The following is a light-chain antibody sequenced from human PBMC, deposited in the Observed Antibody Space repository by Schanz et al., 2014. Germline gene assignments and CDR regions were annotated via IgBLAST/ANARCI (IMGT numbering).Light chain of an antibody. J-gene: IGKJ4*01. V-gene: IGKV4-1*01. CDR2: LAS. CDR1: QSVLYTSDNKNY. Sequence: DIVMTQSPDSLAVSLGERATINCKSSQSVLYTSDNKNYLAWYQHKPGQPPKLLISLASTRESGVPDRFSGGASGTDFSLTISSVQAEDVAVYYGEEYYGLPLTFGGGTKVEI. CDR3: EEYYGLPLT.